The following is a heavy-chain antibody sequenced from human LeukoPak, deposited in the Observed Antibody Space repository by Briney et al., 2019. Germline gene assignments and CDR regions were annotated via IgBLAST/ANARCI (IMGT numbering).Heavy chain of an antibody. V-gene: IGHV1-69*04. Sequence: ASLKVSCKASGGTFSSYAISWVRQAPGQGLEWMGRIIPILGIANYAQKFQGRVTITADKSTSTAYMELSSLRSEDTAVYYCARPENDFSYGMDVWGQGTTVTVSS. CDR3: ARPENDFSYGMDV. CDR2: IIPILGIA. CDR1: GGTFSSYA. D-gene: IGHD3-3*01. J-gene: IGHJ6*02.